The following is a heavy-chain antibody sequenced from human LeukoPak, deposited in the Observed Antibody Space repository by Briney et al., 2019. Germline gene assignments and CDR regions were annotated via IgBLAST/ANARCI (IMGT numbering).Heavy chain of an antibody. CDR2: ISYDGSNK. CDR1: GFTFSSYA. Sequence: GRSLRLSCAASGFTFSSYAMHWVRQAPGKGLEGVAVISYDGSNKYYADSVKGRFTISRDISKKTLYLQMNSLRPEDTAVYYCAKDWGVFGVAYSLDHWGQGALVTVSS. J-gene: IGHJ4*02. V-gene: IGHV3-30-3*01. CDR3: AKDWGVFGVAYSLDH. D-gene: IGHD3-3*01.